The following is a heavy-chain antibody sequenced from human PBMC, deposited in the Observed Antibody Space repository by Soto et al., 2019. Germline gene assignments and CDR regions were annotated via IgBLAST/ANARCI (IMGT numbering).Heavy chain of an antibody. CDR2: IYYSGST. D-gene: IGHD4-17*01. V-gene: IGHV4-59*01. CDR1: CGSISIYY. CDR3: ARVTTNYYYGMDV. Sequence: SLTCTFSCGSISIYYWIWIRQPPGKGLEWIGYIYYSGSTNYNPSLKSRVTISVDTSKNQFSLKLSSVTAADTAVYYCARVTTNYYYGMDVWGQGTTVTVSS. J-gene: IGHJ6*02.